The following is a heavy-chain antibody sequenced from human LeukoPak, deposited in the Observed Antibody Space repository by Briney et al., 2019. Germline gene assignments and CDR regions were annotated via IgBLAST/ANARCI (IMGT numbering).Heavy chain of an antibody. V-gene: IGHV3-74*01. CDR3: ARDGQGLDY. Sequence: GGSLRLSCAASGFTFSSFWMHWVRQAPGKGLVWVSRIYSDGSRTGYADSVKGRFTISRDNAKNTLYLQMNSLRAEDTAVYYCARDGQGLDYWGQATLVTVSS. CDR2: IYSDGSRT. J-gene: IGHJ4*02. CDR1: GFTFSSFW.